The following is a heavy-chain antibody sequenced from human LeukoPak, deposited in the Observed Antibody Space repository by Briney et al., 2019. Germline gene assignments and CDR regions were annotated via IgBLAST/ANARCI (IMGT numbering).Heavy chain of an antibody. CDR2: ISWNSGSI. CDR1: GFTFDDYA. CDR3: AREGTTWGLRY. Sequence: PGRSLRLSCAASGFTFDDYAMHWVRQAPGKGLEWVSGISWNSGSIGYADSVKGRFTISRDNAKNSLYLQMNSLRAEDTAVYYCAREGTTWGLRYWGQGTLVTVSS. D-gene: IGHD7-27*01. J-gene: IGHJ4*02. V-gene: IGHV3-9*01.